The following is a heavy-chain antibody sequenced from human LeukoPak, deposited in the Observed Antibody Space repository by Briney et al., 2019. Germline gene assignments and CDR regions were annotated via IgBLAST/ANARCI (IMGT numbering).Heavy chain of an antibody. J-gene: IGHJ4*02. Sequence: SETLSLTCAVYGGSFSGYYWSWIRQPPGKGLEWIGEINHSGSTNYNPSLKSRVTISVDTSKNQFSLKLSSVSAADTAVYYCARGNWGLFDYWGQGTLVTVSS. CDR3: ARGNWGLFDY. CDR1: GGSFSGYY. V-gene: IGHV4-34*01. CDR2: INHSGST. D-gene: IGHD7-27*01.